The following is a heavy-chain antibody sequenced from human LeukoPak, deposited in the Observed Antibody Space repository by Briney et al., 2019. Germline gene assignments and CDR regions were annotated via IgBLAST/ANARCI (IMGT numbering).Heavy chain of an antibody. CDR2: IKQDGSEK. CDR3: ARARWYSSSWHFDY. D-gene: IGHD6-13*01. CDR1: GLIFSNYW. V-gene: IGHV3-7*03. J-gene: IGHJ4*02. Sequence: GGSLRLSCAASGLIFSNYWMSWVRQAPGKGLEWVANIKQDGSEKYYVDSVKGRFTISRDNAKNSLYLQMNSLRAEDTAVYYCARARWYSSSWHFDYWGQGILVTVSS.